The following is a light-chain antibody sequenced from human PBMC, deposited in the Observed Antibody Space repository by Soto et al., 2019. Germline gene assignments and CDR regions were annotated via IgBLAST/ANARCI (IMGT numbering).Light chain of an antibody. V-gene: IGLV1-40*01. J-gene: IGLJ2*01. CDR1: SSNIGAGYD. CDR2: GNS. CDR3: QSYDSSLSGYVV. Sequence: QSVLTQPXSVSXAPGQXVTXXXTGSSSNIGAGYDVHWYQQLPGTAPKLLIYGNSNRPSGVPDRFSGSKSGTSASLAITGLQAEDEADYYCQSYDSSLSGYVVFGGGTKLTVL.